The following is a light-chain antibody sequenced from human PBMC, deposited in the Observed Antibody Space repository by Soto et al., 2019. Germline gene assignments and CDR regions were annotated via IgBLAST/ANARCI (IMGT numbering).Light chain of an antibody. J-gene: IGLJ3*02. Sequence: QSVLTQPPSVSGAPGQRVTISCTGGSSNIGAHSDVNWYQHLPGTAPKLLIYGDSHRPSGVPGRFSGSKSGTSASLTITGLQAEDEADYYCQFYDTSLGRGVFGEGTKLTVL. CDR2: GDS. CDR3: QFYDTSLGRGV. V-gene: IGLV1-40*01. CDR1: SSNIGAHSD.